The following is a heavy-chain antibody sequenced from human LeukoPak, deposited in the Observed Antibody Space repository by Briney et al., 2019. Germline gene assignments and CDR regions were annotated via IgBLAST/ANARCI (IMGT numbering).Heavy chain of an antibody. CDR1: RFTLSSYA. V-gene: IGHV3-23*01. CDR3: AKWRELLLPWYFAY. J-gene: IGHJ4*02. D-gene: IGHD1-26*01. CDR2: ISGSGGST. Sequence: GGSLRLSCSAYRFTLSSYAMSWVRQAPGKGLEWISAISGSGGSTYYADSVKGRFTISRDNSKNTLYLQMNSLRAEDTAVYYCAKWRELLLPWYFAYWGQRTLVTVSS.